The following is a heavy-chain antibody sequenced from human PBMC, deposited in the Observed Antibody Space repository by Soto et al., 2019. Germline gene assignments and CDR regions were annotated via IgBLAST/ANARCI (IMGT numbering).Heavy chain of an antibody. D-gene: IGHD3-9*01. CDR3: ASSSIYGMDV. V-gene: IGHV4-30-4*01. J-gene: IGHJ6*02. Sequence: SETLSLTCSFSVGSISSGYYYWSWIRQPPGKGLEWIGNIYYSGNTYYNPSLKSRLIISIDTSKKQFSLKVGSVTAAGTAVYYCASSSIYGMDVWGQGTTVTVSS. CDR1: VGSISSGYYY. CDR2: IYYSGNT.